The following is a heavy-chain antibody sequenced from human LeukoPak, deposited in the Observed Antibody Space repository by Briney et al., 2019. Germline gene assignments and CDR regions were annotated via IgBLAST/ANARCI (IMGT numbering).Heavy chain of an antibody. CDR1: GGSISSGSYY. CDR3: ARVAYSSSWYDPDY. D-gene: IGHD6-13*01. CDR2: IYTSGST. J-gene: IGHJ4*02. V-gene: IGHV4-61*02. Sequence: SQTLSLTCTVSGGSISSGSYYWSWIRQPAGKGLEWIGRIYTSGSTNYNPSLKSRVTISVDTSKNQVSLKLSSVTAADTAVYYCARVAYSSSWYDPDYWGQGTLVTVSS.